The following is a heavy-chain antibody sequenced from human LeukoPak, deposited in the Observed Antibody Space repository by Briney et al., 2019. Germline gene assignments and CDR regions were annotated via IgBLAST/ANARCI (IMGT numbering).Heavy chain of an antibody. CDR2: MNPNSGDT. CDR1: VYTFTGYY. J-gene: IGHJ4*02. D-gene: IGHD2-15*01. Sequence: GASVRVSCKTSVYTFTGYYMHWVRQAPGQGLEWMGWMNPNSGDTNYAQKFQDRVTMTRDTSISTAYMDLSRLISDDTAVYYCARGYCSGGSCYVFDYWGQGTLVTVSS. V-gene: IGHV1-2*02. CDR3: ARGYCSGGSCYVFDY.